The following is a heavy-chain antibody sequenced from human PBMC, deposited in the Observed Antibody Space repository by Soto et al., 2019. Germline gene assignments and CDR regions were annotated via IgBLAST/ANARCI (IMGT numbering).Heavy chain of an antibody. CDR1: GFTFSDYH. V-gene: IGHV3-11*01. CDR2: ISSSGSTI. D-gene: IGHD3-10*01. CDR3: ARDRGLGLNYYMDV. Sequence: QVQLVESGGGLVKPGGSLRLSCAASGFTFSDYHMSWIRQAPGKELEWVSCISSSGSTIYYADSVKGRFTVSRDKAKNSLYLQMNSLRAEDTAVYYCARDRGLGLNYYMDVWGKGTTVTVSS. J-gene: IGHJ6*03.